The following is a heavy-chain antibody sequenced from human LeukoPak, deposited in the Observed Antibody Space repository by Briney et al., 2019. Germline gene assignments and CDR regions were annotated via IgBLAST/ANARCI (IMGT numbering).Heavy chain of an antibody. CDR1: GGSFSGYY. V-gene: IGHV4-34*01. CDR3: ARGHYYDSSGYYYY. J-gene: IGHJ4*02. Sequence: SETLSLTCAVYGGSFSGYYWSWIRRPPGKGLEWIGEINHSGSTNYNPSLKSRVTISVDTSKNQFSLKLSSVTAADTAVYYCARGHYYDSSGYYYYWGQGTLVTVSS. D-gene: IGHD3-22*01. CDR2: INHSGST.